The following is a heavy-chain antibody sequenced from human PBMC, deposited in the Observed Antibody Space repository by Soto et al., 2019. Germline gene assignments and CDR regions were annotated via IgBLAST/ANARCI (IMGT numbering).Heavy chain of an antibody. V-gene: IGHV1-69*02. CDR1: GGTFSSYT. Sequence: QVQLVQSGAEVKKPGSSVKVSCKASGGTFSSYTISWVRQAPGQGLEWMGRISPILGLANYAQKFQGRVTITADKSTGTAYMELRSLRSEDTAVYYCANPPRYWGQGTLVTVSS. CDR3: ANPPRY. J-gene: IGHJ4*02. CDR2: ISPILGLA.